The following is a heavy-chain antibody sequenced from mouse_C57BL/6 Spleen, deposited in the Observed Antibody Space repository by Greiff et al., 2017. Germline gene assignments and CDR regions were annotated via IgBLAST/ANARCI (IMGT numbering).Heavy chain of an antibody. CDR1: GYTFTNYW. V-gene: IGHV1-63*01. CDR2: IYPGGGYT. Sequence: QVQLKQSGAELVRPGTSVKMSCKASGYTFTNYWIGWAKQRPGHGLEWIGDIYPGGGYTNYNEKFKGKATLTADKSSSTAYMQFSSLTSEDSAIYYCARSSSNCFVYWGQGTTLTVSS. J-gene: IGHJ2*01. CDR3: ARSSSNCFVY.